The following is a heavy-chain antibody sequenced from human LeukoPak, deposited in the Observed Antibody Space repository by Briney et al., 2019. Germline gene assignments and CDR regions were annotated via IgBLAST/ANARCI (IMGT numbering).Heavy chain of an antibody. CDR3: AKSGGVRSDP. J-gene: IGHJ5*02. V-gene: IGHV3-23*01. CDR1: GFSFSNYA. Sequence: PGGSLRLSCAASGFSFSNYAMSWVRQAPGKGLEWVSAISGRDGSTYYAGSVKGRFTISRDNSKNTLYLQMNSLRGEDTAVYYCAKSGGVRSDPWGQGTLVTVSS. D-gene: IGHD3-16*01. CDR2: ISGRDGST.